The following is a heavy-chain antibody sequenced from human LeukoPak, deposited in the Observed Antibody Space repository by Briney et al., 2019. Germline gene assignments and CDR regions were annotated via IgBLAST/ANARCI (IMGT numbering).Heavy chain of an antibody. Sequence: GGSLRLSCAASGFTFNSYAMSWVRQAPGKGLEWVSAISGSGGSTYYADSVKGRFTISRDNSKNTLYLQMNSLRAEDTAVYYCAKNFFYSGSPQPNYFDYWGQGTLVTVSS. V-gene: IGHV3-23*01. D-gene: IGHD1-26*01. CDR3: AKNFFYSGSPQPNYFDY. CDR2: ISGSGGST. J-gene: IGHJ4*02. CDR1: GFTFNSYA.